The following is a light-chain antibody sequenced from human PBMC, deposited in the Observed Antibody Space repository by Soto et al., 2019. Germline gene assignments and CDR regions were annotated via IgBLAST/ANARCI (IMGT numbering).Light chain of an antibody. V-gene: IGKV3-11*01. CDR1: QSVSSY. Sequence: EIVLTQSPATLSLSPGERATLSCRASQSVSSYLAWYQQKPGQAPRLLIYDASNRATGIPARFSGSGAGTDFTLTINSLEPDDFAVYYCQQRSNWSSLTFGQWTEVEIK. J-gene: IGKJ1*01. CDR2: DAS. CDR3: QQRSNWSSLT.